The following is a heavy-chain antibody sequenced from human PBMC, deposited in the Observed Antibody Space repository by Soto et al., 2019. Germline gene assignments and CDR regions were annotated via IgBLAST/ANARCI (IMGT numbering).Heavy chain of an antibody. D-gene: IGHD1-7*01. Sequence: QVQLVQSGAEVRKPGASVKVSCKASGYTFNNYFMHWVRQAPAQGLEWMGVITPSSGSTTYAQRFQGRLTMTRDTSTSTVYMELRSLRSEDTAVYFCARDLVPIWNYVGWAPGAQHWFDPWGQGTLVTVSS. J-gene: IGHJ5*02. CDR3: ARDLVPIWNYVGWAPGAQHWFDP. V-gene: IGHV1-46*02. CDR1: GYTFNNYF. CDR2: ITPSSGST.